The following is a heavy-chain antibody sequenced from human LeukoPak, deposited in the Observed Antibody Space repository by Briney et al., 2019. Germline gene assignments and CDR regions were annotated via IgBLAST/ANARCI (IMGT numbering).Heavy chain of an antibody. CDR3: ARDRGYSYGGTRYWFDP. J-gene: IGHJ5*02. Sequence: ASVKISCKASGYTFTSYYIHWVRQAPGQGLEWMGIINPSGASTTSAQKSQGRVTMTRDTSTSTVYMELSSLRSEDTAVYYCARDRGYSYGGTRYWFDPWGQGTLVIVSS. V-gene: IGHV1-46*01. CDR2: INPSGAST. D-gene: IGHD5-18*01. CDR1: GYTFTSYY.